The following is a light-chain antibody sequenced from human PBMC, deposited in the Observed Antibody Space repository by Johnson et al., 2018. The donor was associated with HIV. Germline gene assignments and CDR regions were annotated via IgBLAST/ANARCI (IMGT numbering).Light chain of an antibody. CDR1: SSNIGNNY. V-gene: IGLV1-51*02. J-gene: IGLJ1*01. Sequence: QSVLTQPPSVSAAPGQKVTISCSGSSSNIGNNYVSWYQQLPGTAPKLLIYVNHKRPSGTPDRFSGSKSGTSATLGITGLLTGDEADYYCGTWDSSLSAYVFGTGTKVTVL. CDR2: VNH. CDR3: GTWDSSLSAYV.